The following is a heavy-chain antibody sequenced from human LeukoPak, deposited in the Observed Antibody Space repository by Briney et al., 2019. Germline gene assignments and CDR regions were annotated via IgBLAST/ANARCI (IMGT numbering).Heavy chain of an antibody. V-gene: IGHV1-2*06. CDR3: ARDRLAAAGTRADF. CDR2: INPNSGGT. CDR1: GYTFTGYY. J-gene: IGHJ4*02. D-gene: IGHD6-13*01. Sequence: ASVKVSCKASGYTFTGYYMHWVRQAPGQALEWMGRINPNSGGTNYAQKFQGRVTMTRDTSISTAYMELSRLRSDDTAVYYCARDRLAAAGTRADFWGQGTLVTVSS.